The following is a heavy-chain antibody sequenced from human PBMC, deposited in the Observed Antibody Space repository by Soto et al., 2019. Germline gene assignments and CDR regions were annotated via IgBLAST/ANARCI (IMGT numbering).Heavy chain of an antibody. CDR1: GGSITTGGYY. V-gene: IGHV4-31*03. CDR2: RYYSEST. Sequence: SETLSLTCTVSGGSITTGGYYWSWIRQLPGKGLEWIGHRYYSESTYYNPSLESRVSISLDTSKNQFSLKLSFVTAADTAMYYCARTKCSGGSCYSWSLDYWGQGTPVTVSS. J-gene: IGHJ4*02. D-gene: IGHD2-15*01. CDR3: ARTKCSGGSCYSWSLDY.